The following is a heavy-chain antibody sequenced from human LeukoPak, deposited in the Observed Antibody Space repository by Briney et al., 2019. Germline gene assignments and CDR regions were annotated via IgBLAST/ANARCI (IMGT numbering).Heavy chain of an antibody. V-gene: IGHV3-9*01. CDR3: AKDQALEVRGSLWPRESGFDY. Sequence: GGSLRLSCAASGFTFTNAWMTWVRQAPGKGLEWVSGISWNSGSIGYADSVKGRFTISRDNAKNSLYLQMNSLRAEDTALYYCAKDQALEVRGSLWPRESGFDYWGQGTLVTVSS. CDR2: ISWNSGSI. CDR1: GFTFTNAW. J-gene: IGHJ4*02. D-gene: IGHD1-26*01.